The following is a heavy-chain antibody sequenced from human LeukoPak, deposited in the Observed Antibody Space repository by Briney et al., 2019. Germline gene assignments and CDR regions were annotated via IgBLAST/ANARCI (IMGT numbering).Heavy chain of an antibody. V-gene: IGHV1-8*01. Sequence: ASVKVSCKASGYTLTSYDINWMRQAPGQGLEWVGWMNPNSGNTGYAQTFQGKLTMTRNNSIKTAYMELNSLRTEDTAVYYCARRFYDNLTGHTWYDYWGQGTLVTVSS. CDR3: ARRFYDNLTGHTWYDY. CDR1: GYTLTSYD. J-gene: IGHJ4*02. CDR2: MNPNSGNT. D-gene: IGHD3-9*01.